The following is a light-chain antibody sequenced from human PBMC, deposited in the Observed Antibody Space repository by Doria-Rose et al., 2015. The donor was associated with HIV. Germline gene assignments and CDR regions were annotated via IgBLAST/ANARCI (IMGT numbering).Light chain of an antibody. CDR2: EVS. J-gene: IGKJ3*01. CDR3: MQTILLPFT. Sequence: MTQSPLSLSVTPGQPAPISCRSSQSLVNSDGKTYLYWYLQKPGQSPQLLIYEVSNRFSGVPDRFSGSGSGTDFTLKISRVEPEDFGVYYCMQTILLPFTFGPGTTVDIK. V-gene: IGKV2D-29*02. CDR1: QSLVNSDGKTY.